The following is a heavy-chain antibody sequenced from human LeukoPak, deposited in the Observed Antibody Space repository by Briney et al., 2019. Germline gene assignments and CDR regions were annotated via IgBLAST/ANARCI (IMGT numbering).Heavy chain of an antibody. D-gene: IGHD2-8*02. J-gene: IGHJ4*02. CDR2: ISADGAAT. V-gene: IGHV3-23*01. Sequence: PGGSLRLSCAASGFTFSDYYMSWIRQAPGKGLEWVSAISADGAATYYGDSVKGRFTVFRDNSKNTLYLQMHSLRVEDTAVYYCAILVDSTERYWGQGTLVTVSS. CDR1: GFTFSDYY. CDR3: AILVDSTERY.